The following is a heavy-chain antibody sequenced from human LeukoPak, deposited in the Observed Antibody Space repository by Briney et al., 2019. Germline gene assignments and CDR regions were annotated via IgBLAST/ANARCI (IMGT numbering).Heavy chain of an antibody. V-gene: IGHV4-34*01. Sequence: SETLSLTCAVYGGSFSNYYWSWIRQPPGKGLEWIGEINDSGRTNYNPSLMSRVTVSVDTSKKQFSLRLTSVTATGTAVYYCARRWNYGRNYYIDVWGKGATVSVSS. CDR3: ARRWNYGRNYYIDV. J-gene: IGHJ6*03. D-gene: IGHD1-7*01. CDR1: GGSFSNYY. CDR2: INDSGRT.